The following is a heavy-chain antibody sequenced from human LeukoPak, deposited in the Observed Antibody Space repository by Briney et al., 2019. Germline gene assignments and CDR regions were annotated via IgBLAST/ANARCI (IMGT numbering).Heavy chain of an antibody. CDR1: GYTFTGYY. D-gene: IGHD5-18*01. Sequence: EASAKVSCKPSGYTFTGYYIHWVRQAPGQGLEWMGWMNPNSGGATYARQFQGRVTMTRDTSTNTAYIEVSRLRSDDTAVYYCARGSNVDTSMVTPFDYWGQGTLVTVSS. J-gene: IGHJ4*02. CDR3: ARGSNVDTSMVTPFDY. CDR2: MNPNSGGA. V-gene: IGHV1-2*02.